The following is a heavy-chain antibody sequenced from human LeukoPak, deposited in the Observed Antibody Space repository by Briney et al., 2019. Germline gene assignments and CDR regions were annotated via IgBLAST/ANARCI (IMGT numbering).Heavy chain of an antibody. V-gene: IGHV3-23*01. CDR3: AKNASPQRFHITIFGVVIGPIDY. D-gene: IGHD3-3*01. J-gene: IGHJ4*02. CDR2: IRDSGSST. Sequence: GGSLRLSCAASGFTFSSYAMSWVRQAPGKGLEWVSAIRDSGSSTHYADSVKGRFTTSRDNSKNTLYLQMNSLRAEDTAVYYCAKNASPQRFHITIFGVVIGPIDYWGQGTLVTVSS. CDR1: GFTFSSYA.